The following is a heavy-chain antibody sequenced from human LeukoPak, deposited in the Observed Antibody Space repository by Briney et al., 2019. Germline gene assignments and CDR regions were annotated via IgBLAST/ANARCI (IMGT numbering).Heavy chain of an antibody. V-gene: IGHV3-23*01. D-gene: IGHD3-10*01. Sequence: GGSLRLSCAASGFTFSSYVMSWVRQAPGKGVEGVSGISGSGGSTVYADSVKGRFTIYRDNFKNTVFLQMNSLSDEDTAVYYCAKDQGSGSGSYSWGYFDYSGQGTVVSVSS. CDR3: AKDQGSGSGSYSWGYFDY. CDR1: GFTFSSYV. CDR2: ISGSGGST. J-gene: IGHJ4*03.